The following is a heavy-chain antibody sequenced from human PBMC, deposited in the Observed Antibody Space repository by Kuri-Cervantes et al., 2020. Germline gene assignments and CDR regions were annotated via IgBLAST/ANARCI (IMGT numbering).Heavy chain of an antibody. CDR3: ARDFSSLSDAFDI. J-gene: IGHJ3*02. CDR2: ISSSSSYI. D-gene: IGHD2/OR15-2a*01. V-gene: IGHV3-21*01. Sequence: GESLKISCAASGFTFSSYSMNWVRQAPGKGLEWVSSISSSSSYIYYADSVKGRFTISRDNAKNSLYLQMNSLRAEDTAVYYCARDFSSLSDAFDIWGQGTMVTVSS. CDR1: GFTFSSYS.